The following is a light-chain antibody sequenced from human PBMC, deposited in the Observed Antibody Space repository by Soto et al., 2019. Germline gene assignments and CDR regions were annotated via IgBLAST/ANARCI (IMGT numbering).Light chain of an antibody. CDR2: GNS. CDR1: SSNIGAGYD. J-gene: IGLJ2*01. CDR3: QSYASSLRGLV. V-gene: IGLV1-40*01. Sequence: QSVLTQPPSVSGAPGQRVTISCTGSSSNIGAGYDVHWYQQLPGTAPKLLIYGNSNRPSGVPDRFSGSKSGTSASLAITGLQAEDEAHYHCQSYASSLRGLVFGGGTKIAVL.